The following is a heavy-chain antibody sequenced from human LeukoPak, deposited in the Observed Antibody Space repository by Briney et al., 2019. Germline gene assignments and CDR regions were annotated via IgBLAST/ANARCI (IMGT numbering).Heavy chain of an antibody. J-gene: IGHJ4*02. CDR2: IIPIFGTA. CDR1: GYTFTSYD. Sequence: SVKVSCKASGYTFTSYDISWVRQAPGQGLEWMGGIIPIFGTANYAQKFQGRVTITTDESTSTAYMELSSLRSEDTAVYYCARGPYCGGDCYEQDFDYWGQGTLVTVSS. V-gene: IGHV1-69*05. D-gene: IGHD2-21*02. CDR3: ARGPYCGGDCYEQDFDY.